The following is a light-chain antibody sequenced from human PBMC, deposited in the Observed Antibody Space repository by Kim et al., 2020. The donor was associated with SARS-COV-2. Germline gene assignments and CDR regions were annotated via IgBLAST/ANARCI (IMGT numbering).Light chain of an antibody. CDR2: TAS. CDR1: QSISSY. CDR3: QQSFTTPYT. V-gene: IGKV1-39*01. Sequence: ASVGDRLTSTCRASQSISSYLNWYQQKPGKAPNLLIHTASHLQSGVPSRFSGSGSGTDFTLTISSLQPDDFATYYCQQSFTTPYTFGQGTKLEI. J-gene: IGKJ2*01.